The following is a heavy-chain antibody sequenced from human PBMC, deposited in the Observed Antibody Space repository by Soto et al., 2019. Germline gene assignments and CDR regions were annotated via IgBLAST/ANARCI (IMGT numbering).Heavy chain of an antibody. CDR2: IDPEVGET. CDR3: ATPCRASSTNIVPDGGFDV. Sequence: VNVSSKVCGYTLTELSMHWVRPAHGKGLEWMGVIDPEVGETIYAQKFQGRVTMTEDTSTDTAYIELSSLRSEDTAVYYCATPCRASSTNIVPDGGFDVWGQGTMDTVS. CDR1: GYTLTELS. V-gene: IGHV1-24*01. J-gene: IGHJ3*01. D-gene: IGHD3-22*01.